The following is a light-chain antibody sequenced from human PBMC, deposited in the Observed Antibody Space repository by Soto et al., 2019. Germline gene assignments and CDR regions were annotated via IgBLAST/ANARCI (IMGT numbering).Light chain of an antibody. CDR2: DVS. CDR1: SSDVGGNKY. J-gene: IGLJ2*01. CDR3: SSYTSSSTPV. Sequence: QSVLTQPASVSGSPGQSFTISCTGTSSDVGGNKYVSWYQQHPGKAPKLMIYDVSNRPSGVSNRFSGSKSVNTASLTISGLQAEDEADYYCSSYTSSSTPVFGGGTKLTVL. V-gene: IGLV2-14*01.